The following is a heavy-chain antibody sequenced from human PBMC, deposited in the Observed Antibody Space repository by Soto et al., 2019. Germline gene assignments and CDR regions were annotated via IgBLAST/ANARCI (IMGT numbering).Heavy chain of an antibody. Sequence: QVQLVESGGGVVQPGRSLRLSCAASGFTFSSYGMHWVRQAPGKGLEWVAVISYDGSNKYYADSVKGRFTISRDNSKNXXYLQMNSMRAEDTAVYYCASDRYGSGIYYYYGMDVWDQGTTVTVSS. CDR2: ISYDGSNK. CDR1: GFTFSSYG. J-gene: IGHJ6*02. V-gene: IGHV3-30*03. D-gene: IGHD3-10*01. CDR3: ASDRYGSGIYYYYGMDV.